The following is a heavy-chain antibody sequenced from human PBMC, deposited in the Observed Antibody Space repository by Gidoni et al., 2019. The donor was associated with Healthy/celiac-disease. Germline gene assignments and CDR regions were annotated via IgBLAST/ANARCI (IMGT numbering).Heavy chain of an antibody. J-gene: IGHJ4*02. Sequence: QVQLQASGPGLVKPSETLSLCCTVSGGSISSYSRSWIRQPPGKGLEWIGYIYYSGSTNYNPSLKSRVTISVDTSKNQFSLKLSSVTAADTAVYYCARDLGSYYGSDYWGQGTLVTVSS. V-gene: IGHV4-59*12. CDR3: ARDLGSYYGSDY. D-gene: IGHD1-26*01. CDR1: GGSISSYS. CDR2: IYYSGST.